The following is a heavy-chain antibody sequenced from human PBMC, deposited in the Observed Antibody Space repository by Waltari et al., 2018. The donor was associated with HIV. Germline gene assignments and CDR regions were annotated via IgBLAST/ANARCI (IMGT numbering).Heavy chain of an antibody. V-gene: IGHV3-48*02. Sequence: EVQLVESGGGLVQPGGSLRLSCAASGSTFGSYSMNWARQAPGKVLEWVSYISNTGSTIYYADSVKGRFTISRDNAKNSLYLQMNSLRDEDTAVYYCARQLLFWGQGTLVTVSS. CDR2: ISNTGSTI. CDR3: ARQLLF. J-gene: IGHJ4*02. D-gene: IGHD1-1*01. CDR1: GSTFGSYS.